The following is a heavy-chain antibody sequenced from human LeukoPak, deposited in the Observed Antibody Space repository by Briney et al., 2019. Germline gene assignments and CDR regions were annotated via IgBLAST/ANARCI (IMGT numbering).Heavy chain of an antibody. CDR2: MNPNSGNT. CDR1: GYTFTSYD. D-gene: IGHD6-6*01. V-gene: IGHV1-8*01. CDR3: ARIGWLYSSSSYYYYYMDV. Sequence: GASVKVSCKASGYTFTSYDINWVRQATGQGLEWMGWMNPNSGNTGYAQKFQGRVTITRNTSISTAYMELSSLRSEDTAVYYCARIGWLYSSSSYYYYYMDVWGKGTTVTVSS. J-gene: IGHJ6*03.